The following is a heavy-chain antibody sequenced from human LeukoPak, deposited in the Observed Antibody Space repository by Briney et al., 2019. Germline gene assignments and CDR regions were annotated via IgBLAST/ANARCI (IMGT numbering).Heavy chain of an antibody. Sequence: ASVKVSCKASGYTFTGYYMHWVRQAPGQGLEWMGWINPNTGDTNYAQKFQGRVTMTRDTSSSTAYMELSRLRSDDTAMYYCAKDQGRGYTYGLYYFDHWGQGTLVTVSS. V-gene: IGHV1-2*02. J-gene: IGHJ4*02. CDR3: AKDQGRGYTYGLYYFDH. D-gene: IGHD5-18*01. CDR1: GYTFTGYY. CDR2: INPNTGDT.